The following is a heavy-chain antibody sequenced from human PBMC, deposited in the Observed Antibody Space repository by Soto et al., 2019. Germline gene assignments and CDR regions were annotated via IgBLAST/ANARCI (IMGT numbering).Heavy chain of an antibody. CDR1: GFTVRTYG. CDR3: TGEVASGY. CDR2: ISRDGGTK. Sequence: QVQLVESGGGVVQPGRSLRLSCAVSGFTVRTYGMHWVRQDPGKGLEWVAVISRDGGTKNYADSVKGRFTISRDNSRNTLFLEMNSLRGDDMAVYYCTGEVASGYWGQGTLVTVSS. D-gene: IGHD2-8*02. V-gene: IGHV3-30*03. J-gene: IGHJ4*02.